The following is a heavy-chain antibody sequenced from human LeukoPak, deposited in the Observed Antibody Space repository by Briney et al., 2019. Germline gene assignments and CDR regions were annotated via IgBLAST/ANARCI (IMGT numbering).Heavy chain of an antibody. J-gene: IGHJ4*02. CDR3: ARDYYGANGG. Sequence: TGGSLRLSCAASGFTFSSYSMNWVRQAPGKGLEWVSSISSSSSYTYYADSVKGRFTISRDNAKNSLYLQMNSLRAEDTAVYYCARDYYGANGGWGQGTLVTVSS. D-gene: IGHD4-17*01. V-gene: IGHV3-21*01. CDR1: GFTFSSYS. CDR2: ISSSSSYT.